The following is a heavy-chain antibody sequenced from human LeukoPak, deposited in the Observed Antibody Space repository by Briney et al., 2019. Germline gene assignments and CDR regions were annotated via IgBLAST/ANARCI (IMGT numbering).Heavy chain of an antibody. Sequence: GGSLRLSCAASGFIVSSNYMSWVRQAPGKGLEWVSVMYSGGATYYADSVKGRFTISRDNSKNMLYLQMNSLRAEDTAVYYCARGPIVGPTKGFDPWGQGTLVTASA. CDR1: GFIVSSNY. V-gene: IGHV3-53*01. CDR2: MYSGGAT. CDR3: ARGPIVGPTKGFDP. J-gene: IGHJ5*02. D-gene: IGHD1-26*01.